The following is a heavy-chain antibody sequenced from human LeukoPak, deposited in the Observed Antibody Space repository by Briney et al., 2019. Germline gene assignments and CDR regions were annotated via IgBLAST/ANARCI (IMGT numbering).Heavy chain of an antibody. CDR2: ISSSGSTI. CDR1: GFTFSSYE. CDR3: AKIYSYGSRSFDY. J-gene: IGHJ4*02. D-gene: IGHD5-18*01. V-gene: IGHV3-48*03. Sequence: GGSLRLSCAASGFTFSSYEMNWVRQAPGKGLEWVSYISSSGSTIYYADSVKGRFTISRDNAKNSLYLQMNSLRAEDTAVYYCAKIYSYGSRSFDYWGQGTVVTVSS.